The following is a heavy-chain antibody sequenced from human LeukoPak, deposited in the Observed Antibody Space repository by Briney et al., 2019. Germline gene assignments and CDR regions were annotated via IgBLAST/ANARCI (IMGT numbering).Heavy chain of an antibody. J-gene: IGHJ4*02. CDR1: GGSISSYY. D-gene: IGHD6-19*01. CDR2: IYYSGST. V-gene: IGHV4-59*08. CDR3: ARQVAVAEIYFDY. Sequence: SETLSLTCTVSGGSISSYYWSWIRQPPGKGLEWIGYIYYSGSTNYNPSLKSRVTISVDTSKNQFSLKLSSVTAADTAVYYCARQVAVAEIYFDYWGQGTLVTVSS.